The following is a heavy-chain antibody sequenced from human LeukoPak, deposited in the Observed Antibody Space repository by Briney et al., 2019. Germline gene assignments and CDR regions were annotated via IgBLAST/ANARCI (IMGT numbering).Heavy chain of an antibody. J-gene: IGHJ4*02. CDR3: ARSLSIVGATGGY. D-gene: IGHD1-26*01. V-gene: IGHV3-48*01. CDR2: ISSSSSPI. CDR1: GFSFSTYS. Sequence: GGSLRLSCAASGFSFSTYSMNWVRQAPGKGLEWVSYISSSSSPIYYADSVKGRFTISRDNAKNSLYLQMNSLRAEDTAVYYCARSLSIVGATGGYWGQGILVTVSS.